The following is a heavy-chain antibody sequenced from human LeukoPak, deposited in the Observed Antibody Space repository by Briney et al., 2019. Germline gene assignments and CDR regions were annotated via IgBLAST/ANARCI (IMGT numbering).Heavy chain of an antibody. CDR1: GGSISNYH. J-gene: IGHJ5*02. CDR2: IFYSGST. D-gene: IGHD6-19*01. V-gene: IGHV4-59*12. Sequence: SETLSLTCTVSGGSISNYHWGWIRQPPGKGLEWIGYIFYSGSTNDNPSLKSRVTISVDTSKNQFSLKLTSVTASDTAVYYCAREGGGYSSGWYWFDPWGQGTLVTVSS. CDR3: AREGGGYSSGWYWFDP.